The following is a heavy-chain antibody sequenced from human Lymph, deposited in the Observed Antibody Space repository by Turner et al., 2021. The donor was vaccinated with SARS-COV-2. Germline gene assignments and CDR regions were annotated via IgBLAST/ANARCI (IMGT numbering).Heavy chain of an antibody. Sequence: EVQLVESGGGRVKPGGSLRPSCAAPGFTFSTYSMNWVRQAAGKGLEWISSISSSSSYIYYADSVKGRFTISRDDAKNSLYLQMNSLRAEDTAVYYCARDIPTTADYFDYWGQGTLVTVSS. D-gene: IGHD4-17*01. J-gene: IGHJ4*02. CDR1: GFTFSTYS. V-gene: IGHV3-21*01. CDR3: ARDIPTTADYFDY. CDR2: ISSSSSYI.